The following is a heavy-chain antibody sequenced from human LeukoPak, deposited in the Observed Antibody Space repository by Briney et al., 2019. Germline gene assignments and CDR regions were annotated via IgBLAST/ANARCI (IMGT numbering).Heavy chain of an antibody. CDR1: GYTFTSYG. CDR3: AREGYDFWSGQSYGMDV. CDR2: ISAYNGNT. V-gene: IGHV1-18*01. Sequence: ASVKVSCKASGYTFTSYGISWVRQAPGQGLEWMGWISAYNGNTNYAQKLQGRVTTTTNTSTSTAYMELRSLRSDDTAVYYCAREGYDFWSGQSYGMDVWGQGTTVTVSS. J-gene: IGHJ6*02. D-gene: IGHD3-3*01.